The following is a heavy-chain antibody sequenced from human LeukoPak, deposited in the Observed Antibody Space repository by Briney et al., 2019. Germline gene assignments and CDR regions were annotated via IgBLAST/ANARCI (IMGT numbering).Heavy chain of an antibody. J-gene: IGHJ6*03. CDR3: ARGPGDNYYFYYMDV. Sequence: SETLSLTCTVSGGSISSYYWSWIRQPAGKGLEWIGRFYTSGSTNYNPSLRSRVTMSVDTSKNQFSLKLSSVTAADTAVYYCARGPGDNYYFYYMDVWGKGTTVTVSS. V-gene: IGHV4-4*07. D-gene: IGHD2-21*02. CDR1: GGSISSYY. CDR2: FYTSGST.